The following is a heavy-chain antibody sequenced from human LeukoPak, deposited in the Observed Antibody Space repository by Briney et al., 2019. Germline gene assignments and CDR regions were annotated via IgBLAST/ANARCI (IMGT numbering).Heavy chain of an antibody. J-gene: IGHJ6*03. CDR1: GYTFTSYY. D-gene: IGHD3-10*01. V-gene: IGHV1-46*01. CDR3: ARDGVGSGSYQIYYYHYMDV. CDR2: INPSGGST. Sequence: ASVKVSCKASGYTFTSYYMHWVRQAPGQGLEWMGIINPSGGSTSYAQKFQGRVTMTRDTSTSTVYMELSSLRSEDTAVYYCARDGVGSGSYQIYYYHYMDVWGKGTTVTVSS.